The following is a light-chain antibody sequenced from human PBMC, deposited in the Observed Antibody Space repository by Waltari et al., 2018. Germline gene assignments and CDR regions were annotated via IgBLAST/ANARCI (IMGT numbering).Light chain of an antibody. V-gene: IGKV3-20*01. Sequence: IVLTQSPGTLSLSPGARATLSCRASQSVSSNFLAWYQQKPGQAPRLLIYGASRRATGIPDKCSGSGSGTDFTLTTNRLEPEDFAVYYCQQDGRSPLTFGGGTKVEIK. CDR2: GAS. CDR3: QQDGRSPLT. CDR1: QSVSSNF. J-gene: IGKJ4*01.